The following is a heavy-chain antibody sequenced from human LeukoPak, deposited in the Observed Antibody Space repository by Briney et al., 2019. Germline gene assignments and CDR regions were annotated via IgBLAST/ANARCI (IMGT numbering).Heavy chain of an antibody. D-gene: IGHD1-26*01. V-gene: IGHV3-23*01. CDR1: GFTFSGYA. J-gene: IGHJ5*02. CDR3: AKDKWELLYLFDP. Sequence: GGSLRLSRAASGFTFSGYAMSWVRQAPGKGLEWVSAISGSGGSTYYADSVKGRFTISRDNSKNTLYLQMNSLRAEDTAVYYCAKDKWELLYLFDPWGQGTLVTVSS. CDR2: ISGSGGST.